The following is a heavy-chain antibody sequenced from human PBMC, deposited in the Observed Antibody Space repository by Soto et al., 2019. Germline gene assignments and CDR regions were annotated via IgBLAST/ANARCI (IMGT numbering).Heavy chain of an antibody. J-gene: IGHJ3*02. CDR1: GFTFSSYS. Sequence: GGSLRLSCAASGFTFSSYSMNWVRQAPGKGLEWVSSISSSSSYIYYADSVKGRFTISRDNAKNSLYLQMNSLRAGDTAVYYCARSGSFSDHAFDIWGQGTMVTVSS. CDR3: ARSGSFSDHAFDI. V-gene: IGHV3-21*01. CDR2: ISSSSSYI. D-gene: IGHD3-10*01.